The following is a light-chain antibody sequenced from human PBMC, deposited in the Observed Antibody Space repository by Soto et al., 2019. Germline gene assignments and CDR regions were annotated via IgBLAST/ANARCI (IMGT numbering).Light chain of an antibody. V-gene: IGKV3-11*01. Sequence: VLTQSPGTLSLSTGERATLSCRASQPDNSYLNWYRQQPGQSPRLLMSDTSHRATGTPARFSGSGSGTDFTLTISSLEPEDFGVYYCQQRSNWMITFGQGTRLEIK. CDR3: QQRSNWMIT. CDR1: QPDNSY. CDR2: DTS. J-gene: IGKJ5*01.